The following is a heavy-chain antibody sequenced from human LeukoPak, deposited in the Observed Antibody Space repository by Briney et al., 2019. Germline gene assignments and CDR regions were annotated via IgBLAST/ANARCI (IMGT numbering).Heavy chain of an antibody. V-gene: IGHV4-4*02. CDR1: GGSISSSNW. Sequence: SETLSLTCAVSGGSISSSNWWSWVRQPPGKGLEWIGEIYHSGSTNYNPSLKSRVTISVDKSKNQFSLKLSSVTAADTAVYYCARGPLVLDYYYGMDVWGKGTTVTVSS. CDR3: ARGPLVLDYYYGMDV. CDR2: IYHSGST. D-gene: IGHD1-14*01. J-gene: IGHJ6*04.